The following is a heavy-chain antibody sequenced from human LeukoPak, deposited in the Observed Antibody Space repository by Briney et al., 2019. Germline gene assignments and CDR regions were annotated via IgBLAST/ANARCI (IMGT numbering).Heavy chain of an antibody. CDR2: FDPEDGET. CDR3: ASTGPFFFRQAPAYGMDV. CDR1: GYTLTELS. J-gene: IGHJ6*02. Sequence: ASVKDSCKVSGYTLTELSMHWVRQAPGKGLEWMGGFDPEDGETIYAQKFQGRVTMTEDTSTDTAYMELSSLRSEDTAVYYCASTGPFFFRQAPAYGMDVWGQGTTVTVSS. D-gene: IGHD3-16*01. V-gene: IGHV1-24*01.